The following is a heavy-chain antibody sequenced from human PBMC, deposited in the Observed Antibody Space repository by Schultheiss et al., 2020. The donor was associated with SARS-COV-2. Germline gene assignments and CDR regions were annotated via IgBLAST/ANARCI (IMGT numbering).Heavy chain of an antibody. CDR1: GGSFSGYY. D-gene: IGHD4-11*01. J-gene: IGHJ6*03. CDR3: ASSPTEYYYYYYMDV. Sequence: GSLRLSCAVYGGSFSGYYWSWIRQPPGKGLEWIGEINHSGSTNYNPSLKSRVTISVDTSKNQFSLKLSSVTAADTAVYYCASSPTEYYYYYYMDVWGKGTTVTVSS. CDR2: INHSGST. V-gene: IGHV4-34*01.